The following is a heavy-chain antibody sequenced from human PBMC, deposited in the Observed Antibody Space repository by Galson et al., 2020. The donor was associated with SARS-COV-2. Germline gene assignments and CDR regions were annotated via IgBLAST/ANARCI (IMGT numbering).Heavy chain of an antibody. Sequence: VRQMPGKGLEWMGIVFPGDSETRYSPSFQGQVTISADKSISTAYLQWSSLKASDTAMYYCARHTADCSNGICYADYYHGMDVWGQGTAVTVS. D-gene: IGHD2-8*01. V-gene: IGHV5-51*01. CDR3: ARHTADCSNGICYADYYHGMDV. J-gene: IGHJ6*02. CDR2: VFPGDSET.